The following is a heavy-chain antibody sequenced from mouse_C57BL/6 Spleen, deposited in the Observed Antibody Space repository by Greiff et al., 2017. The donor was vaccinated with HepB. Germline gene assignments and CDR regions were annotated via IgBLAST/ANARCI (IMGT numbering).Heavy chain of an antibody. J-gene: IGHJ4*01. CDR3: AITTVDAMDY. CDR2: ISSGSSTI. CDR1: GFTFSDYG. V-gene: IGHV5-17*01. Sequence: DVKLQESGGGLVKPGGSLKLSCAASGFTFSDYGMHWVRQAPEKGLEWVAYISSGSSTIYYADTVKGRFTISRDNAKNTLFLQMTSLRSEDTAMYYCAITTVDAMDYWGQGTSVTVSS. D-gene: IGHD1-1*01.